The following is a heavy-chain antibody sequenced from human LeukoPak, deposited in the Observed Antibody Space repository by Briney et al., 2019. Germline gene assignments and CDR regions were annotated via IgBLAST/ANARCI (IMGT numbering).Heavy chain of an antibody. CDR1: GFTFSSYA. J-gene: IGHJ3*02. CDR3: AKTANSWEPLDAFDI. CDR2: ISYDGSNK. Sequence: PGGSLRLSCAASGFTFSSYAMHWVRQAPGKGLEWVAVISYDGSNKYYADSVKGRFTISRDNSKNTLYLQMNSLRAEDTAVYYCAKTANSWEPLDAFDIWGQGTMVTVSS. D-gene: IGHD1-26*01. V-gene: IGHV3-30-3*02.